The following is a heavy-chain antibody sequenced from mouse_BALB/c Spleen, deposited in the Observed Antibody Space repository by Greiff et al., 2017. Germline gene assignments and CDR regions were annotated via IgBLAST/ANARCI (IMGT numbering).Heavy chain of an antibody. CDR1: GYTFTDYE. CDR2: IDPETGGT. V-gene: IGHV1-15*01. J-gene: IGHJ3*01. CDR3: TRGGVWFAY. Sequence: VQLQQSGAELVRPGASVTLSCKASGYTFTDYEMHWVKQTPVHGLEWIGAIDPETGGTAYNQKFKGKATLTADKSSSTAYMELRSLTSEDSAVYYCTRGGVWFAYWGQGTLVTVSA.